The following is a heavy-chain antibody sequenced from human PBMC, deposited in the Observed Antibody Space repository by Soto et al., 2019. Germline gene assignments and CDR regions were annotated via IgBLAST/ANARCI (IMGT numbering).Heavy chain of an antibody. D-gene: IGHD3-10*01. J-gene: IGHJ3*02. CDR3: TTDPNYYGSGSYSVHDAFDI. CDR2: IKSKTDGGTT. Sequence: GGSLRLSCAASGFTFSNAWMSWVRQAPGKGLEWVGRIKSKTDGGTTDYAAPVKGRFTISRDDSKNTLYLQMNSLKTEDTAVYYCTTDPNYYGSGSYSVHDAFDIWGQGTMVTV. CDR1: GFTFSNAW. V-gene: IGHV3-15*01.